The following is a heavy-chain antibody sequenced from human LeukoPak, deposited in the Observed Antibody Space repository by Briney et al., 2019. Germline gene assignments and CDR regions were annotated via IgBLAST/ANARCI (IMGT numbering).Heavy chain of an antibody. CDR2: IYYSGST. CDR3: ARDWDYYDSSGYYAPSPDC. D-gene: IGHD3-22*01. V-gene: IGHV4-39*07. Sequence: GSLRLSCAASGFTFSSYSMNWIRQPPGKGLEWIGSIYYSGSTYYNPSLKSRVTISVDTSKNQFSLKLSSVTAADTAVYYCARDWDYYDSSGYYAPSPDCWGQGTLVTVSS. CDR1: GFTFSSYS. J-gene: IGHJ4*02.